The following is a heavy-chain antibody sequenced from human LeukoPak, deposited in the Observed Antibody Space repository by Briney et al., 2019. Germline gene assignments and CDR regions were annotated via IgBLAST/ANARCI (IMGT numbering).Heavy chain of an antibody. V-gene: IGHV3-7*01. CDR2: IKEDGTEK. Sequence: PGGSLRLSCAASGFTFSSYAMHWVRQAPGKGLEWVAYIKEDGTEKSYVDSVKGRITVSRDNAKDSLYLQMNGLRDEDTGVYYCARVLGYCSSTSCYRRFDPWGQGTLVTVPS. D-gene: IGHD2-2*01. J-gene: IGHJ5*02. CDR1: GFTFSSYA. CDR3: ARVLGYCSSTSCYRRFDP.